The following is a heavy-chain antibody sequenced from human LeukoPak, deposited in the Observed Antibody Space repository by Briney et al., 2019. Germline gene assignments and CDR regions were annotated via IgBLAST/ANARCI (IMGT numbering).Heavy chain of an antibody. J-gene: IGHJ6*03. Sequence: GGSLRLSCAASGFTFSSYSMNWVRQAPGKGLEWVSDISRSSTTIYYADSVKGRFTISRDNAKNTLYLQMNSLRAEDTAVYYCAKERRVFYMDAWGTETKVTNSS. CDR1: GFTFSSYS. D-gene: IGHD3-10*01. CDR3: AKERRVFYMDA. V-gene: IGHV3-48*01. CDR2: ISRSSTTI.